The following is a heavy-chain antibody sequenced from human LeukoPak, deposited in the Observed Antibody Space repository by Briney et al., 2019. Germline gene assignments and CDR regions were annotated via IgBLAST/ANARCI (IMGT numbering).Heavy chain of an antibody. D-gene: IGHD6-6*01. CDR1: GFIFSNYV. V-gene: IGHV3-23*01. CDR2: ISGSDGRT. J-gene: IGHJ4*02. Sequence: QAGGSLRLSCAASGFIFSNYVIIWVRQAPGKGLEWVSGISGSDGRTYYADSVKGRFTISRDNSKNTLYLRLNSLRAEDTAVYYCELYTSIASRNPVDYWGQGTLVTVSS. CDR3: ELYTSIASRNPVDY.